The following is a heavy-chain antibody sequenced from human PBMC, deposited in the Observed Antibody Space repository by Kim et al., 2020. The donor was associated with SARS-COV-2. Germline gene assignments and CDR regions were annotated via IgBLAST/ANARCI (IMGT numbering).Heavy chain of an antibody. D-gene: IGHD6-6*01. CDR2: INHSGST. CDR3: ASNEYSSWNFDY. Sequence: SETLSLTCAVYGGSFSGYYWSWIRQPPGKGLEWIGEINHSGSTNYKPSLKSRVTILVDTSKNQFSLKLSSVTAADTAVYYCASNEYSSWNFDYWGQGILVTVSS. V-gene: IGHV4-34*01. J-gene: IGHJ4*02. CDR1: GGSFSGYY.